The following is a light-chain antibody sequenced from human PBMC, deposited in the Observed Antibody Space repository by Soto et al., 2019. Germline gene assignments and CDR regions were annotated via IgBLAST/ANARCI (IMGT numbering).Light chain of an antibody. V-gene: IGLV2-14*01. Sequence: QSVLTQPASVSGSPGQSITLSCTGTSSDVGGYNYVSWYQQHPGKAPKLLIYEVRNRPSGLSYRFSGSKSGNTASLTISSLLPEDEADYFCSSFSSRNTLVFGGGTKVTVL. J-gene: IGLJ2*01. CDR2: EVR. CDR1: SSDVGGYNY. CDR3: SSFSSRNTLV.